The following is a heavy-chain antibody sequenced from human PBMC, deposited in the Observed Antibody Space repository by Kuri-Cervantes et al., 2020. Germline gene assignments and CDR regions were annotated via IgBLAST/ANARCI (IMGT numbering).Heavy chain of an antibody. D-gene: IGHD6-19*01. Sequence: GSLRLSCTVSGGSISSGGYYWSWIRQPPGKGLEWIGEINHSGSTNHNPSLKSRVTISVDTSKNQFSLKLSSVTAADTAVYYCARTVADFFRRGSPFDYWGQGTLVTVSS. J-gene: IGHJ4*02. V-gene: IGHV4-61*08. CDR2: INHSGST. CDR3: ARTVADFFRRGSPFDY. CDR1: GGSISSGGYY.